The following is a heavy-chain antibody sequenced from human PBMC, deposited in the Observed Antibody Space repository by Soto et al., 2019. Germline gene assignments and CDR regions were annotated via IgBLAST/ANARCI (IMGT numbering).Heavy chain of an antibody. CDR2: IKPDGSEK. D-gene: IGHD5-12*01. CDR1: RFTFTTYW. CDR3: ARDPNIVATRGSIYYYYGMDV. Sequence: EVQLVESGGGLVQPGGSLRLSCAASRFTFTTYWMSWVRQAPGKGLEWVANIKPDGSEKYYVDSVKGRFTISRDNAKNSLYLQMNSLRAEDTAVYYCARDPNIVATRGSIYYYYGMDVWGQGTTVTVSS. J-gene: IGHJ6*02. V-gene: IGHV3-7*01.